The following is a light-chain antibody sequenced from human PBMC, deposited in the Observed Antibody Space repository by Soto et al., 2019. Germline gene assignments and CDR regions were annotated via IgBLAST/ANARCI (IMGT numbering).Light chain of an antibody. J-gene: IGKJ1*01. CDR1: HTISSSY. CDR2: GIS. Sequence: EIVLTQSPGTLSLSPGERATLSCRASHTISSSYLAWYQQKPGQAPRLLMYGISRRATGIPDRVRGSGSGTDFPLTITILEPEDFAVYYCQQYVTSSSRTFGQGTKVEIK. V-gene: IGKV3-20*01. CDR3: QQYVTSSSRT.